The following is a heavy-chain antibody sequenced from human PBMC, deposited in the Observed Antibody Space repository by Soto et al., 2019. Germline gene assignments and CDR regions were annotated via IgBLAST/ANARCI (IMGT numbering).Heavy chain of an antibody. V-gene: IGHV4-39*01. CDR2: IYYSGST. Sequence: SETLSLTCTVSGGSISSSSYYWGWIRQPPGKGLEWIGSIYYSGSTYYNPSLKSRVTISVDTSKNQFSLKLSSVTAADTAVYYCARHSGPNDFWSGYPFDYWGQGTLVTVSS. J-gene: IGHJ4*02. CDR1: GGSISSSSYY. D-gene: IGHD3-3*01. CDR3: ARHSGPNDFWSGYPFDY.